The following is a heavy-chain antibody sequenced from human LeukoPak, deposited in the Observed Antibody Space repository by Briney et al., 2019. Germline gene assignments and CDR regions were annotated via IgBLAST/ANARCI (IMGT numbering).Heavy chain of an antibody. Sequence: SETLSLTCTVSGGSISSSSYYWGWIRQPPGKGLEWIGSIYYSGSTYYNPSLKSRVTISVDTSKNQFSLKLSSVTAADTAVYYCARADTAMGNYYYYYMDVWGKGTTVTVSS. CDR3: ARADTAMGNYYYYYMDV. CDR2: IYYSGST. V-gene: IGHV4-39*07. D-gene: IGHD5-18*01. J-gene: IGHJ6*03. CDR1: GGSISSSSYY.